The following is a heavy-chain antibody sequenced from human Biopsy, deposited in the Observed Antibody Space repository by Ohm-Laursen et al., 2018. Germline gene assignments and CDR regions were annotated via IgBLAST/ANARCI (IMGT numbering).Heavy chain of an antibody. Sequence: ASVEVSCKASGYSFSTYDVNWVRQARGQGLEWMGWMIPSSGKTGYAQRFQGRVTLTMNTSISTAYMELSGLRSEDTAVYFCARGYSRRVSIFEASIYWFDTWGQGTLVTVSS. D-gene: IGHD6-6*01. CDR2: MIPSSGKT. J-gene: IGHJ5*02. CDR1: GYSFSTYD. CDR3: ARGYSRRVSIFEASIYWFDT. V-gene: IGHV1-8*01.